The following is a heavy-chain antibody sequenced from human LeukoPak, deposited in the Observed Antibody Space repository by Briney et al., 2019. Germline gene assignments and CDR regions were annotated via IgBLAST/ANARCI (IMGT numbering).Heavy chain of an antibody. D-gene: IGHD2-21*02. Sequence: GGSLRLSCVVSGFTFNRCWMNWVRQAPGKGLEWVAHINPDGRDTYYVDSVKGRFTVSRDNAQNSMYLQMNSLRVEDTAVYYCTSWGDTTAEYFQRWGQGTLVTVSS. CDR3: TSWGDTTAEYFQR. CDR1: GFTFNRCW. J-gene: IGHJ1*01. V-gene: IGHV3-7*01. CDR2: INPDGRDT.